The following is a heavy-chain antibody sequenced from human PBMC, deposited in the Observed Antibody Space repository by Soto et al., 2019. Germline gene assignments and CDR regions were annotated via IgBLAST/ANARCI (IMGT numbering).Heavy chain of an antibody. CDR2: ISWNSGSI. CDR3: AKDMLDLYYYHGMDV. J-gene: IGHJ6*02. CDR1: GFTFDDYA. Sequence: GGSMRLSCAASGFTFDDYAMHWVRQAPGKGLEWVSGISWNSGSIGYADSVKGRFTISRDNAKNSLYLQMNSLRAEDTALYYCAKDMLDLYYYHGMDVWGQGTTVTVSS. V-gene: IGHV3-9*01. D-gene: IGHD3-3*01.